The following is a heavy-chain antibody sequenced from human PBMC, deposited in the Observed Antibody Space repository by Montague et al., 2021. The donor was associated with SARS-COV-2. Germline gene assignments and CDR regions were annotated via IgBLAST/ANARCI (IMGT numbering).Heavy chain of an antibody. CDR2: INHSGST. V-gene: IGHV4-34*01. D-gene: IGHD3-22*01. Sequence: SETLSLTCAVYGGSFSGYYWGWIRQPPGKGLEWIGEINHSGSTKYNPSLKSRVTIPVDTSKNQFSLKLSSVTAADTAVYYCARGTKRVLTYGYDSSGYASDYWGQGTLVTVSS. CDR1: GGSFSGYY. CDR3: ARGTKRVLTYGYDSSGYASDY. J-gene: IGHJ4*02.